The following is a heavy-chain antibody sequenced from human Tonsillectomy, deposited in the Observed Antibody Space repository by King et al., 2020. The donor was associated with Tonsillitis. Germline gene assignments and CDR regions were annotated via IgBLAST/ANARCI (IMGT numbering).Heavy chain of an antibody. Sequence: VQLVESGGGLVQPGGSLRLSCAASGFTFSSYVMSWVRQAPGKGLEWVSGISGSDTSKYYADSVKGRFTISRDNSKNTLYLQMNSLRDGDTAVYYCAKDGYYYYSGNFFDCWGQGALVTVSS. CDR2: ISGSDTSK. CDR1: GFTFSSYV. CDR3: AKDGYYYYSGNFFDC. D-gene: IGHD2-15*01. J-gene: IGHJ4*02. V-gene: IGHV3-23*04.